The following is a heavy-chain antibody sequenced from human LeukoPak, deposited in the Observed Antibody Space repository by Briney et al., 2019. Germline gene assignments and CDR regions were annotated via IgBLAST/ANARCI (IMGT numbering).Heavy chain of an antibody. V-gene: IGHV5-51*01. CDR2: IYPGDSDT. D-gene: IGHD6-19*01. J-gene: IGHJ5*02. CDR1: GYSFTSYW. CDR3: ARSGDSSGWYGEDWFAP. Sequence: GESLKISCKGSGYSFTSYWIGWVRQMPGKGREWMGIIYPGDSDTRYSPSFQGKVTISADKSISTAYLQWSSLKASDTAMYYCARSGDSSGWYGEDWFAPWGQGTLVTVSS.